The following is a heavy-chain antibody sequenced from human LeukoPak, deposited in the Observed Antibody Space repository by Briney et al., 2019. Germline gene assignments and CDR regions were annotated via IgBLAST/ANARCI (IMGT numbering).Heavy chain of an antibody. CDR2: MSYSGTT. V-gene: IGHV4-59*01. J-gene: IGHJ4*02. D-gene: IGHD2-8*01. CDR3: ARSVYAVPFFDY. CDR1: GGSISSYY. Sequence: SETLSLTCTVSGGSISSYYWNWIRQPPGKGLEWIGYMSYSGTTNYNPSLKSRVTISIDTSKSQFSLKLSSVTAADTAVYYCARSVYAVPFFDYWGQGTLVTVSS.